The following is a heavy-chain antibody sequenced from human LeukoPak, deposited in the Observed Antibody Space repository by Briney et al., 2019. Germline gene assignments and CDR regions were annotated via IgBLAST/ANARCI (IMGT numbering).Heavy chain of an antibody. V-gene: IGHV3-21*01. CDR2: ISSSSSYI. Sequence: GGSLRLSCAASGFTFSSYSMNWVRQAPGKGLEWVSSISSSSSYIYYADSVKGRFTISRDNAKNSLYLQMNSLRAEDTAVYYCARDLDSGNYFFAHWGQGTPVTVSS. CDR1: GFTFSSYS. CDR3: ARDLDSGNYFFAH. D-gene: IGHD3-22*01. J-gene: IGHJ5*02.